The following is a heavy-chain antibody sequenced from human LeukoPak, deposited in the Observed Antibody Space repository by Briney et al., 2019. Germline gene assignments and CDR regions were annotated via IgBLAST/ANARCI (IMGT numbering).Heavy chain of an antibody. J-gene: IGHJ4*02. CDR1: GYTFTGYY. CDR2: INPSGGST. V-gene: IGHV1-46*01. CDR3: ARAWLRITMVRGVGHFDY. D-gene: IGHD3-10*01. Sequence: ASVKVSCKASGYTFTGYYLHWVRQAPGQGLEWMGIINPSGGSTSYAQKFQGGVTMTRDTSTSTVYMELSSLRSEDTAVYYCARAWLRITMVRGVGHFDYWGQGTLVTVSS.